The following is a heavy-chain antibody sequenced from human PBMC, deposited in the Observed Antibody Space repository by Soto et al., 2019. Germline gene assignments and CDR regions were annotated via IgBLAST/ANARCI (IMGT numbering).Heavy chain of an antibody. CDR2: IYPGDSDT. V-gene: IGHV5-51*01. CDR1: GYSFTSYW. D-gene: IGHD6-13*01. CDR3: ARTYSSSWYYNYYYGMDV. J-gene: IGHJ6*02. Sequence: GESLKISCNGSGYSFTSYWICWVRQMPWKGLEWMGIIYPGDSDTRYSPSFQGQVTISADKSISTAYLQWSSLKASDTAMYYCARTYSSSWYYNYYYGMDVWGQGTTVTVSS.